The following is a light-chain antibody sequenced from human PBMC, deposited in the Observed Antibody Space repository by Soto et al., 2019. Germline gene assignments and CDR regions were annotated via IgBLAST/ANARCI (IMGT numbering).Light chain of an antibody. CDR1: SSNIGANP. CDR2: SHS. CDR3: AAWDDSLNEYV. V-gene: IGLV1-44*01. Sequence: QSVLTQPPSASGTPGQRVTFSCSGSSSNIGANPVNWYQQLPGTAPKLLIYSHSQRPSGVPDRFSGSKPGTSASLAISGLQSEDEADYYCAAWDDSLNEYVFGTGTKVTVL. J-gene: IGLJ1*01.